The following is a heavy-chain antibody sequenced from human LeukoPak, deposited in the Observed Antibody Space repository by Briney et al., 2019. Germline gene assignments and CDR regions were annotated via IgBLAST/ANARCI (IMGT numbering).Heavy chain of an antibody. V-gene: IGHV4-31*03. J-gene: IGHJ3*02. Sequence: SETLSHTCTVSGGSISSGGYYCSWIRQHPGKGLEWIGYIYYSGSTYYNPSLKSRVTISVDTSKNQFSLKLSSVTAADTAVYYCARAVVTASDSFNSSGEGTMVTVSS. D-gene: IGHD2-21*02. CDR2: IYYSGST. CDR3: ARAVVTASDSFNS. CDR1: GGSISSGGYY.